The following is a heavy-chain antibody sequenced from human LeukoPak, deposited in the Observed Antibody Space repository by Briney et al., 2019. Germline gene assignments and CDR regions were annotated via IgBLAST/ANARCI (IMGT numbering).Heavy chain of an antibody. V-gene: IGHV3-48*03. CDR2: ISSSGSTI. Sequence: PGGSLRLSCAASGFTFSSYEMNWVRQAPGKGLEWVSYISSSGSTIYYADSVKGRFTISRDNAKNSLYLQMNSLRAEDTAVYCCASIAAAGTGNYYGMDVWGQGTTVTVSS. CDR3: ASIAAAGTGNYYGMDV. D-gene: IGHD6-13*01. J-gene: IGHJ6*02. CDR1: GFTFSSYE.